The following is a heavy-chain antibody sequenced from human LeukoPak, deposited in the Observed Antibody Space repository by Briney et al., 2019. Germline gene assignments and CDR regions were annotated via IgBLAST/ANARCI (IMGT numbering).Heavy chain of an antibody. CDR2: IYYTGST. CDR3: ARGDSSGYSPKFDY. CDR1: GGSVGSSSYY. D-gene: IGHD3-22*01. Sequence: PSETLSLTCTVSGGSVGSSSYYWSWIRQPPGEGLECIGYIYYTGSTNYNPSLKSRVTISVDTSKNQFSLRLSSVTAADTAVYYCARGDSSGYSPKFDYWGQGTLVTVSS. J-gene: IGHJ4*02. V-gene: IGHV4-61*01.